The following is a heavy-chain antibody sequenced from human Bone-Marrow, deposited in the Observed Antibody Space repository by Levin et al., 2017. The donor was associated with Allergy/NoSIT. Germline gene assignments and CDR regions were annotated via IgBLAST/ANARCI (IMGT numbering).Heavy chain of an antibody. CDR3: ASDPGASAFDY. V-gene: IGHV3-7*01. J-gene: IGHJ4*02. CDR1: GFTFSDYW. CDR2: INQDGSVT. Sequence: GGSLRLSCAASGFTFSDYWMSWVRQTPGRGLEFLANINQDGSVTNYVDSVKGRFTISRDNARNSVSLQMNSLSAEDMALYYCASDPGASAFDYWGQGTLVTVSS.